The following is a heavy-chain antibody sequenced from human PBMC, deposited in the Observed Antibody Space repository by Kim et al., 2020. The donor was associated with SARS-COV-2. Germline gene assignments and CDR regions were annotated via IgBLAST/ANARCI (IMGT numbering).Heavy chain of an antibody. CDR3: AAGLSLRFGVATRSFDY. D-gene: IGHD3-10*01. J-gene: IGHJ4*02. Sequence: ASVKVSCKVSRYRLTELSIHWVRQTPGKGLEWMGSFDREDHETIYAQTFQGRVTMTEDTSTDTAYMDLSSLRSEDTALYFCAAGLSLRFGVATRSFDYWGQGTLVTVSS. V-gene: IGHV1-24*01. CDR2: FDREDHET. CDR1: RYRLTELS.